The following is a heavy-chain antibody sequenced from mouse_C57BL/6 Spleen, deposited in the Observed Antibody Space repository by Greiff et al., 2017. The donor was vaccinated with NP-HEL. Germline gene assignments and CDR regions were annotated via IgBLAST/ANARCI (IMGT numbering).Heavy chain of an antibody. CDR3: ARSELGRGYFDV. J-gene: IGHJ1*03. Sequence: VQLQQSGPELVKPGASVKMSCKASGYTFTDYNMHWVKQSHGKSLEWIGYINPNNGGTSYNQKFKGKATLTVNKSSSTAYMELRSLTSEDSAVYYCARSELGRGYFDVGGTGTTVTVSS. D-gene: IGHD4-1*01. CDR2: INPNNGGT. CDR1: GYTFTDYN. V-gene: IGHV1-22*01.